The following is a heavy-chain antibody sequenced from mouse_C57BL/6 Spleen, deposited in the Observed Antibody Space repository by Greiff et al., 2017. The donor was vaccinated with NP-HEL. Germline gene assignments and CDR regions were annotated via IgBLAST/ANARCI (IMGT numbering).Heavy chain of an antibody. CDR2: IYPGDGDT. J-gene: IGHJ2*01. CDR3: ATFYYDYFDY. V-gene: IGHV1-80*01. CDR1: VYAFSSYW. D-gene: IGHD2-4*01. Sequence: VQLQHSLSYLFNPFSSVKISCKSSVYAFSSYWMNWVKQRPGKGLEWIGQIYPGDGDTNYNGKFKGKATLTADKSSSTAYMQLSSLTSEDSAVYFCATFYYDYFDYWGQGTTLTVSS.